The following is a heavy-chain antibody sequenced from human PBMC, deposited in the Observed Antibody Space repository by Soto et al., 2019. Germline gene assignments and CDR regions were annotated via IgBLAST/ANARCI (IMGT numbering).Heavy chain of an antibody. D-gene: IGHD2-21*02. V-gene: IGHV1-69*13. Sequence: SVKVSCKASGYTFSGFYMHWVRQAPGQGLEWMGGIIPIFGTANYAQKFQGRVTITADESTSTAYMELSRLRSEDTAVYYCARTRQEYCGGDCYSDYFDYWGQGTLVTVSS. J-gene: IGHJ4*02. CDR3: ARTRQEYCGGDCYSDYFDY. CDR1: GYTFSGFY. CDR2: IIPIFGTA.